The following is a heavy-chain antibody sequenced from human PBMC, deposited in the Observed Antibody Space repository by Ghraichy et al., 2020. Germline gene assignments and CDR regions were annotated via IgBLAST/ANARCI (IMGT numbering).Heavy chain of an antibody. CDR1: RFTFSSYW. CDR2: IKQDGSEK. CDR3: AGDSGFYYFDY. V-gene: IGHV3-7*01. D-gene: IGHD5-12*01. J-gene: IGHJ4*02. Sequence: GGSLRLSCAASRFTFSSYWMGWVRQAPGKGLEWVANIKQDGSEKYYVDSVKGRFTISRDNAKNSLYLQMNSLRAEDTAVYYCAGDSGFYYFDYWGQGTLVTVSS.